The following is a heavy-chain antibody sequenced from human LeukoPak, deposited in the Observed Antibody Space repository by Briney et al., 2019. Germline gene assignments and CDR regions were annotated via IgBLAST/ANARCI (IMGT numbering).Heavy chain of an antibody. V-gene: IGHV4-30-4*08. CDR3: ASAYCGGDCTPYWYFDL. Sequence: SWVRQPPGKGLEWIGYIYYIGNTFYNPSLKSRVTISVDTSKNQFSLKLSSVTAADTAVYYCASAYCGGDCTPYWYFDLWGRGTLVTVSS. CDR2: IYYIGNT. D-gene: IGHD2-21*02. J-gene: IGHJ2*01.